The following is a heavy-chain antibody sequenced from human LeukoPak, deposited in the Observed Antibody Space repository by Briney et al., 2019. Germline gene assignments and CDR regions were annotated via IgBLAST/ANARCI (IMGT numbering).Heavy chain of an antibody. Sequence: GGSLRLSCAASGFTFSDYYMSWIRQAPGKGLEWVSYISSSGSTIYYADSVKGRFTISRDNAKNSLYLQMNSLRAEDTAVYYCARDPTAIVGATGELDYWGQGTLVTVSS. J-gene: IGHJ4*02. CDR2: ISSSGSTI. D-gene: IGHD1-26*01. CDR3: ARDPTAIVGATGELDY. CDR1: GFTFSDYY. V-gene: IGHV3-11*01.